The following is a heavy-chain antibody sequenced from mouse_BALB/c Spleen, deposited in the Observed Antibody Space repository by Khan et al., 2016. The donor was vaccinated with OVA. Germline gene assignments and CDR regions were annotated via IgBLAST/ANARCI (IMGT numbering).Heavy chain of an antibody. CDR3: TRLAYYYDSGGFAY. V-gene: IGHV5-6*01. J-gene: IGHJ3*01. D-gene: IGHD1-1*01. Sequence: EVELVESGGDLVKPGGSLKLSCAASGFTFSTYGMSWVRQTPDKRLEWVATVSTGGGYTYYPDSVKGRFTISRDNAKNTLYRQMGGLKSEDTGMFSCTRLAYYYDSGGFAYWGQGTLVTVSA. CDR2: VSTGGGYT. CDR1: GFTFSTYG.